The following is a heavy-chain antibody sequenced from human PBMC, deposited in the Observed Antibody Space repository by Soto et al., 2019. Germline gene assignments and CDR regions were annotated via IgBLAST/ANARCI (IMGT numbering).Heavy chain of an antibody. V-gene: IGHV1-69*01. Sequence: QVQLVQSGAEVKKPGSSVKVSCKASGGTFSSYAISWVRQAPGQGLEWMGGIIPIFGTANYAQKFQGRVTITADESTSTAYMELSSLRPEDTAVYYCARTEGELGGVNYYYYGMDVWGQGTTVTVSS. D-gene: IGHD1-26*01. CDR2: IIPIFGTA. J-gene: IGHJ6*02. CDR1: GGTFSSYA. CDR3: ARTEGELGGVNYYYYGMDV.